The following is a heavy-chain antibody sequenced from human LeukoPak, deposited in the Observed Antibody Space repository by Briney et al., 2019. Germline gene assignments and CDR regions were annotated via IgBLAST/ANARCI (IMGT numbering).Heavy chain of an antibody. V-gene: IGHV1-2*02. J-gene: IGHJ3*02. CDR1: GYTFTGYY. D-gene: IGHD6-19*01. CDR3: ASKYSSYDAFDI. CDR2: INPNSGGT. Sequence: ASVKVSCKASGYTFTGYYMHWVRQAPGQGLEWMGWINPNSGGTNYAQKFQGRVTMTRDTSISTAYMELSRLRSDDTAVCYCASKYSSYDAFDIWGQGTMVTVSS.